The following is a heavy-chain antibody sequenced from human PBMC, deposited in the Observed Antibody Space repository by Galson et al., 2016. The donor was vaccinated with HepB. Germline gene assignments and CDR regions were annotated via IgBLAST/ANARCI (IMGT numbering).Heavy chain of an antibody. J-gene: IGHJ6*03. D-gene: IGHD3-3*01. CDR2: INPSDSYI. V-gene: IGHV5-10-1*01. Sequence: QSGAEVKKPGESLRISCKGSGYSFTSYWISWVRQMPGKGLEWMGRINPSDSYIKYSPSFEGHVSIAVDKSINTAYLQWSSLKASDTAMYYCARQMSDFWNHSYYYYMDVWGKGTTVTVSS. CDR1: GYSFTSYW. CDR3: ARQMSDFWNHSYYYYMDV.